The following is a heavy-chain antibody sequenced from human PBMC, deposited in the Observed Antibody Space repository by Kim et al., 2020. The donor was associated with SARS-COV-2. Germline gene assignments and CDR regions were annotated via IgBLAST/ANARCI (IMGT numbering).Heavy chain of an antibody. Sequence: GGSLRLSCAASGFTFSSYGMHWVRQAPGKGLEWVAVISYDGSNKYYADSVKGRFTISRDNSKNTLSLQMNSLRAEDTAVYFCAKAKSIAAAGYVYYYYGMAVWGQGTTVTVSS. CDR3: AKAKSIAAAGYVYYYYGMAV. V-gene: IGHV3-30*18. CDR1: GFTFSSYG. D-gene: IGHD6-13*01. J-gene: IGHJ6*02. CDR2: ISYDGSNK.